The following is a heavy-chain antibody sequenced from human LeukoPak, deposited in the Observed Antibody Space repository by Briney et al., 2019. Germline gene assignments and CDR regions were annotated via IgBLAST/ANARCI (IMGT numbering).Heavy chain of an antibody. CDR1: GYTFTSYG. D-gene: IGHD3-10*01. CDR2: ISTYNGNT. Sequence: ASVKVSCKPSGYTFTSYGINWVRQAPGQGLEWMGWISTYNGNTNYAQKLQGRVTMTTDTSTSTAYMELRSLRSDDTAVYYCARDTQYGSGSYYNPRWFDPWGQGTLVTVSS. V-gene: IGHV1-18*01. CDR3: ARDTQYGSGSYYNPRWFDP. J-gene: IGHJ5*02.